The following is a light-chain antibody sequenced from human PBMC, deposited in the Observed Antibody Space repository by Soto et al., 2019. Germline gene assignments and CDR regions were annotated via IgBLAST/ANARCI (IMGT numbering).Light chain of an antibody. CDR3: QQYNTYSSLP. V-gene: IGKV1-5*01. J-gene: IGKJ4*01. CDR2: DAS. Sequence: DIQMTQSPSTLSASVGDRVTITCRASQSISTWLAWYQQRLGEAPRLLIYDASSLESGVPSRFSGSGYGTDFTLTISSLQPDDFATYYCQQYNTYSSLPFGGGTKVDIK. CDR1: QSISTW.